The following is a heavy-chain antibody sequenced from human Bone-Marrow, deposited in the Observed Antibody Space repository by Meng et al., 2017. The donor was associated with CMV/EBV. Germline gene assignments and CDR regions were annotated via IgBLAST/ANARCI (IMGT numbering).Heavy chain of an antibody. J-gene: IGHJ6*02. CDR1: GLTFSSYA. CDR2: IYNGGSST. V-gene: IGHV3-23*03. Sequence: GGFLKISSAAPGLTFSSYAMSWVRQAPGKGLEWVSVIYNGGSSTYNADSVKGRFTISRDNSKNTLYLQMNSLRAEDTAVYYCAKDFWSGYNYYYYGMDVWGQGTTVTVSS. D-gene: IGHD3-3*01. CDR3: AKDFWSGYNYYYYGMDV.